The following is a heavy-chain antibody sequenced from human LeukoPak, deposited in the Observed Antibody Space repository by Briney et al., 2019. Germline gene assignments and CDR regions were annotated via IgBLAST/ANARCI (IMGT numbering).Heavy chain of an antibody. CDR2: IYYSGAT. V-gene: IGHV4-59*01. Sequence: SETLSLTCTVSGGSISTYYWSWIRQPPGKGLEWIGYIYYSGATNYNPSLKSRVTISVDTSKNQFSLKLSSVTAADTAVYYCARGVYIAAAQYGFWGQGTLVTVSS. CDR1: GGSISTYY. CDR3: ARGVYIAAAQYGF. D-gene: IGHD6-13*01. J-gene: IGHJ4*02.